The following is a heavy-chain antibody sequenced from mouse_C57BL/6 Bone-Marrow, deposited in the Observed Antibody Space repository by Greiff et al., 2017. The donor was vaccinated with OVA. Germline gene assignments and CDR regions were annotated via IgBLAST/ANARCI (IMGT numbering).Heavy chain of an antibody. CDR3: AREGAYSNYFDY. J-gene: IGHJ2*01. V-gene: IGHV1-81*01. Sequence: LVESGAELARPGASVKLSCKASGYTFTSYGISWVKQRTGQGLEWIGEIYPRSGNTYYNEKFKGKATLTADKSSSTAYMELRSLTSEDSAVYFCAREGAYSNYFDYWGQGTTLTVSS. D-gene: IGHD2-5*01. CDR2: IYPRSGNT. CDR1: GYTFTSYG.